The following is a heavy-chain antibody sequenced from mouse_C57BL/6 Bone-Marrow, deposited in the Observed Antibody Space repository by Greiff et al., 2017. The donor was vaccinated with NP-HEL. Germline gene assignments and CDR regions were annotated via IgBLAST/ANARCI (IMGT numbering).Heavy chain of an antibody. Sequence: QVQLQQSGAELARPGASVKLSCKASGYTFTSYGISWVKQRTGQGLEWIGEIYPRSGNTYYNEKFKGKATLTADKSSSTAYMELRSLTSEDSAVYFCASPYYYGHWYFDVWGKGTTVTVSS. J-gene: IGHJ1*03. V-gene: IGHV1-81*01. CDR1: GYTFTSYG. CDR3: ASPYYYGHWYFDV. D-gene: IGHD1-1*01. CDR2: IYPRSGNT.